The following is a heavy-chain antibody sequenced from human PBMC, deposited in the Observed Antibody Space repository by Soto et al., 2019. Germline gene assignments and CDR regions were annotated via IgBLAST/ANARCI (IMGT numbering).Heavy chain of an antibody. D-gene: IGHD3-10*01. CDR2: INHSGST. J-gene: IGHJ5*02. V-gene: IGHV4-34*01. Sequence: PSETLSLTCAVYGGSFSGYYWSWIRQPPGKGLEWIGEINHSGSTNYNPSLKSRVTISVDTSKNQFSLKLSSVTAADTAVYYCARVPPRRVRGAYGDWFDPWGQGTLVTVSS. CDR1: GGSFSGYY. CDR3: ARVPPRRVRGAYGDWFDP.